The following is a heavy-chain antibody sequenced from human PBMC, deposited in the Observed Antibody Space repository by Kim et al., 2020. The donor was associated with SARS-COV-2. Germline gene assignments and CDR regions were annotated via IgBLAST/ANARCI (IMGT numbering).Heavy chain of an antibody. V-gene: IGHV5-51*01. CDR3: ARRDLGPTHWLDP. J-gene: IGHJ5*02. D-gene: IGHD1-26*01. Sequence: SNPSFQGQVTTSADKSISTAYLQWSSLKAPDTAMYYCARRDLGPTHWLDPWGQGTLVTVSS.